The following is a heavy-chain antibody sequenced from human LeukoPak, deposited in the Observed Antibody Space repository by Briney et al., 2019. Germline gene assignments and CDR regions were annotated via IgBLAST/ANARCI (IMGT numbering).Heavy chain of an antibody. D-gene: IGHD1-26*01. Sequence: ASVKVSCKASGYGFTSYDINWVRQAPGQGLGWMGWMNPNRGQTGYAQKFQGRVTMTRDTSTNAAYLELSSLRSEDTAVYYCARGRIVGGLDPWGQGTLVTVSS. CDR2: MNPNRGQT. J-gene: IGHJ5*02. CDR1: GYGFTSYD. CDR3: ARGRIVGGLDP. V-gene: IGHV1-8*02.